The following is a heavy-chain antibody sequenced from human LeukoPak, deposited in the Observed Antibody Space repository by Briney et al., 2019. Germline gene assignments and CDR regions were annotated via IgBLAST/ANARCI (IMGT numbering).Heavy chain of an antibody. Sequence: GRSLRLSCAASGFTFSSYGMHWVRQAPGKGLEWVAVISYDGSNKYYADSVKGRFTISRDNSKNTLYLQMNSLRAEDTAVYYCVKDSYGFYWGQGTLVTVSS. CDR3: VKDSYGFY. CDR1: GFTFSSYG. J-gene: IGHJ4*02. V-gene: IGHV3-30*18. D-gene: IGHD5-18*01. CDR2: ISYDGSNK.